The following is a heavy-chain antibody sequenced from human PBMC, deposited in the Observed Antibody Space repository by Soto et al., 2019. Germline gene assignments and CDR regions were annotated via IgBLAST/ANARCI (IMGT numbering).Heavy chain of an antibody. D-gene: IGHD3-22*01. V-gene: IGHV4-61*01. CDR2: IYQSGTT. CDR3: ARDSSGRHDY. CDR1: GGSVRSGSYY. J-gene: IGHJ4*02. Sequence: SETLSLTCSVSGGSVRSGSYYWTWIRQPPGKGLEWIGYIYQSGTTNYNASLKSRVTISIAKSKNQFILKLNSVTAADPAVYYCARDSSGRHDYWGQGTLVTVSS.